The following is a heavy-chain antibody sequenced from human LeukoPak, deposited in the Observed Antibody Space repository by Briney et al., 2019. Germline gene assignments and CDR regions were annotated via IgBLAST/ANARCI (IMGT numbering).Heavy chain of an antibody. V-gene: IGHV4-59*01. CDR3: ARDLVGYFDY. J-gene: IGHJ4*02. Sequence: SETLSLTCTVSGGSMTGYYWTWIRQPPGKGLEWIGYIYYNGDTNYNPSLKSRVTISVDTSKSNFSPRLTSVTAADTAVYYCARDLVGYFDYWGQGALVIVSS. CDR1: GGSMTGYY. D-gene: IGHD2-2*01. CDR2: IYYNGDT.